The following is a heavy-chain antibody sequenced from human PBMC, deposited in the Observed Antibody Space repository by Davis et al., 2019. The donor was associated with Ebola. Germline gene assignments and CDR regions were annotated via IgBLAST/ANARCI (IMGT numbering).Heavy chain of an antibody. D-gene: IGHD5-18*01. CDR1: GYNFIAYP. Sequence: ASVKVSCKASGYNFIAYPIHWVRQAPGHRPEWMAWINVGNGDTKYSQRFQGRVTITRDPSASTAYMELNSLRSEDTAVYYCARRQLWLSRYYYYGMDVWGQGTTVTVSS. CDR3: ARRQLWLSRYYYYGMDV. CDR2: INVGNGDT. J-gene: IGHJ6*02. V-gene: IGHV1-3*01.